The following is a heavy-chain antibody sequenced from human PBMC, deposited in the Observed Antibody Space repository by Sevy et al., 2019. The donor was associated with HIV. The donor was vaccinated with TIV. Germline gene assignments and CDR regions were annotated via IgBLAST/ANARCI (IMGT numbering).Heavy chain of an antibody. CDR1: AFTFSNHW. V-gene: IGHV3-15*07. D-gene: IGHD5-12*01. Sequence: GGSLRLSCVASAFTFSNHWMTWVRQAPGKGLEWVGHIRSATDGGTTDYAAPVKGRFNISRHDSKKTVYLEMNSLKIEETGVYFCATLSGNYWGDWLDPWGQGTLVTVSS. CDR3: ATLSGNYWGDWLDP. CDR2: IRSATDGGTT. J-gene: IGHJ5*02.